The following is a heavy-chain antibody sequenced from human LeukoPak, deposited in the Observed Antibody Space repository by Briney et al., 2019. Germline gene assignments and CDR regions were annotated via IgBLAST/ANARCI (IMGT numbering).Heavy chain of an antibody. CDR3: ATGGSIVGATPFDY. D-gene: IGHD1-26*01. V-gene: IGHV3-30*02. CDR2: IRFDGSNK. J-gene: IGHJ4*02. Sequence: GGSLRLSCTTSGFTFNSYGMHWVRQAPGKGLEWVAFIRFDGSNKYYADSVKGRFTISRDNSKNTLYLQMNSLRAEDRAVYYCATGGSIVGATPFDYWGQGTLVTVSS. CDR1: GFTFNSYG.